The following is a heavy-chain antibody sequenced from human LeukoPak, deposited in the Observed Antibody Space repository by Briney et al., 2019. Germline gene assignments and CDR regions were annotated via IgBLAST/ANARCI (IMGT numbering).Heavy chain of an antibody. CDR3: ARAGFLITFGGVIS. Sequence: GGSLRLSCAASGFIFSNYEMNWVRQPPGKGLEWVSYISSSGRNIYNADSVKGRFTISRDNAKNSLYLQMNSLRAEDTAIYYCARAGFLITFGGVISWGQGTLVTVSS. D-gene: IGHD3-16*02. V-gene: IGHV3-48*03. CDR1: GFIFSNYE. CDR2: ISSSGRNI. J-gene: IGHJ5*02.